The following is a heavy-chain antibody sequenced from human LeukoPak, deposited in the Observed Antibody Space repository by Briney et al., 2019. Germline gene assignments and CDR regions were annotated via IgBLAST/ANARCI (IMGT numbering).Heavy chain of an antibody. D-gene: IGHD3-16*01. CDR3: ARHLSLIDAFDI. Sequence: SETLSLTCTVSGGSTSSYYWSWIRQPPGKGLEWIGYIYYSGSTNYNPSLKSRVTISVDTSKNQFSLKLSSVTAADTAVYYCARHLSLIDAFDIWGQGTMVTVSS. CDR2: IYYSGST. CDR1: GGSTSSYY. V-gene: IGHV4-59*08. J-gene: IGHJ3*02.